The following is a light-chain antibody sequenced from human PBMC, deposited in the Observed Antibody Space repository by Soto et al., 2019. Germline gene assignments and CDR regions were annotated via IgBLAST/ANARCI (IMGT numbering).Light chain of an antibody. Sequence: EIVMTQSPATLSVSPGARATLSGRASQSVSSNLAWYQQKPGQAPRLLIYDASSRATGIPDRVSGSGSGTDFTLTISSLQSEDFAVYYCQQYNNWPLTFGQGTRLEIK. CDR1: QSVSSN. CDR3: QQYNNWPLT. J-gene: IGKJ5*01. V-gene: IGKV3D-15*01. CDR2: DAS.